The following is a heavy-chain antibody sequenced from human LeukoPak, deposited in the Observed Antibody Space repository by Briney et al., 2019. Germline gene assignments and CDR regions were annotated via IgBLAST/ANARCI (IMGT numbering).Heavy chain of an antibody. V-gene: IGHV4-4*07. CDR1: GGSISSYY. CDR3: ARDRCSSTSCPGRPFDY. CDR2: IYTSGST. J-gene: IGHJ4*02. D-gene: IGHD2-2*01. Sequence: KPSETLSLTCTVSGGSISSYYWSWIRQPAGKGLEWIGRIYTSGSTNYNPSLKSRVTISVDTSKNQFSLKLSSVIAAATAVYYCARDRCSSTSCPGRPFDYWGQGTLVTASS.